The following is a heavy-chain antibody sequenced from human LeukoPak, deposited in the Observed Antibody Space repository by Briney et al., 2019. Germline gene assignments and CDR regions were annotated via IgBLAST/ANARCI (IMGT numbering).Heavy chain of an antibody. V-gene: IGHV4-31*03. CDR3: ARVPGGYNWFDP. CDR2: IYYSGST. CDR1: GGSISSGGYY. J-gene: IGHJ5*02. Sequence: PSETLSLTCTVSGGSISSGGYYWSWIRQHPGKGLEWIGYIYYSGSTYYNPSLKSRVTISVDTSKNQFSLKLSSVTAADTAVYYCARVPGGYNWFDPWGQGTLVTVSS. D-gene: IGHD3-10*01.